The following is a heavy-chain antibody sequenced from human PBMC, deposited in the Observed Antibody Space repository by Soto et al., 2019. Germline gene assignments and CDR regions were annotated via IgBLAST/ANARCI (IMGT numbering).Heavy chain of an antibody. CDR2: INHSGST. Sequence: SETLSLTCAVYGGSFSGYYWSWIRQPPGKGLEWIGEINHSGSTNYNPSLKSRVTISVDTSKNQFSLKLSSVTAADTAVYYCARVRSCSYGWYMDVWGKGTTVTVSS. CDR1: GGSFSGYY. CDR3: ARVRSCSYGWYMDV. V-gene: IGHV4-34*01. J-gene: IGHJ6*03. D-gene: IGHD5-18*01.